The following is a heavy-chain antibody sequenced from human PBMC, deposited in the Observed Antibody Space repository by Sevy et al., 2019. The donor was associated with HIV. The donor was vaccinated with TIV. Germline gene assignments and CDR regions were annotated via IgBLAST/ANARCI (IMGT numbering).Heavy chain of an antibody. CDR2: IYTSGST. Sequence: SETLSLTCTVSGGSISSYYWSWIRQPAGKGLEWIGRIYTSGSTNYNPSLKSRVTMSVDTSKNQFSLKLSSVTAADTAVYYSARDNRWFGELTSYYYYGMDVWGQGTTVTVSS. J-gene: IGHJ6*02. CDR3: ARDNRWFGELTSYYYYGMDV. CDR1: GGSISSYY. V-gene: IGHV4-4*07. D-gene: IGHD3-10*01.